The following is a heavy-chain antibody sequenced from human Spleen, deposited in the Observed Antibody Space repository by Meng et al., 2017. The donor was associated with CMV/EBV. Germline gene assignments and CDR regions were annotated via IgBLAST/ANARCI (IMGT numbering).Heavy chain of an antibody. Sequence: QGRLQEAGQGLVKPSQTLSLTCTVSGGSISSGDYYWSWIRQPPGKGLEWIGYIYYSGSTHYNPSLKSRVTISVDTSKNQFPLKVSSVTAADTAVYYCARQATGYCSGGSCYSGSIFDYWGQGTLVTVSS. CDR2: IYYSGST. D-gene: IGHD2-15*01. CDR1: GGSISSGDYY. J-gene: IGHJ4*02. CDR3: ARQATGYCSGGSCYSGSIFDY. V-gene: IGHV4-30-4*01.